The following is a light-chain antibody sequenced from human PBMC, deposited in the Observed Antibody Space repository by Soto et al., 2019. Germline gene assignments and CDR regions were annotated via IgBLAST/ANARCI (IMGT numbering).Light chain of an antibody. V-gene: IGKV3-15*01. CDR1: QSVSSD. Sequence: EIMLTQSPATLSVSPGERATLSCRTSQSVSSDLAWYQQKPGQAPRLLIFGASTRATGIPARFSGSGSGTKFTLTISSLQSEDFAVYYCQQYNRWPPTAVGQG. CDR2: GAS. J-gene: IGKJ1*01. CDR3: QQYNRWPPTA.